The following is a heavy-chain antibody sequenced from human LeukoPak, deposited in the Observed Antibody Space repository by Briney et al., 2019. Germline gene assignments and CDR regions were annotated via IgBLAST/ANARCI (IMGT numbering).Heavy chain of an antibody. D-gene: IGHD3-3*01. J-gene: IGHJ4*02. CDR3: ARDYDFWSGYYIFDY. CDR2: INPNSGGT. CDR1: GYTFTGYY. Sequence: ASVKVSCKASGYTFTGYYMHWVRQAPGQGLEWMGWINPNSGGTNYAQKFQGRVTMTRDTSISTAYMELSRLRSDDTAVYCCARDYDFWSGYYIFDYWGQGTLVTVSS. V-gene: IGHV1-2*02.